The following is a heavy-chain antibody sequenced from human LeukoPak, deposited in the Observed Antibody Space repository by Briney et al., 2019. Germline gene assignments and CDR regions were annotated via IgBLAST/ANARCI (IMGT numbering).Heavy chain of an antibody. V-gene: IGHV4-39*07. D-gene: IGHD5-24*01. CDR3: ARGRGYFNYIFDY. CDR2: IYYSGST. Sequence: SETLSLTCTVSGGSISSSSYYWGWIRQPPGKGLEWIGSIYYSGSTYYNPSLKSRVTISVDTSKNQFSLKLSSVTAADTAVYYCARGRGYFNYIFDYWGQGTLVTVSS. J-gene: IGHJ4*02. CDR1: GGSISSSSYY.